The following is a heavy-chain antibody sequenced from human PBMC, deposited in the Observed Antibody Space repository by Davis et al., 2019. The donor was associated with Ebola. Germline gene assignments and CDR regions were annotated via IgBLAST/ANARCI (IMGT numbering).Heavy chain of an antibody. Sequence: ASVKVSCKASGYTFTTHHFSWVRQATGHGLEWMGWMNPNSGDTGYAQKFQGRVTFTRNTSISTAYMELSSLRSDDTAVYYCARGRWLYSSTFSHYYYYYMDVWGKGTTVSVSS. CDR1: GYTFTTHH. D-gene: IGHD6-6*01. J-gene: IGHJ6*03. CDR3: ARGRWLYSSTFSHYYYYYMDV. CDR2: MNPNSGDT. V-gene: IGHV1-8*03.